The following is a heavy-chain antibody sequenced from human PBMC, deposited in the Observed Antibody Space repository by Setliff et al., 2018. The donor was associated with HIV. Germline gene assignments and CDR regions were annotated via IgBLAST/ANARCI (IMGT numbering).Heavy chain of an antibody. D-gene: IGHD3-22*01. Sequence: GASVKVSCKVSEYTLSELSMHWVRQAPGKGLEWMGGFDPEDGKTIYAQKFQGRVTMTEDLSTETAYMELSRLSSDDTAVYYCTSSFRIFYYDSRTYSKWFDPWGQGTLVTVSS. J-gene: IGHJ5*02. CDR1: EYTLSELS. V-gene: IGHV1-24*01. CDR2: FDPEDGKT. CDR3: TSSFRIFYYDSRTYSKWFDP.